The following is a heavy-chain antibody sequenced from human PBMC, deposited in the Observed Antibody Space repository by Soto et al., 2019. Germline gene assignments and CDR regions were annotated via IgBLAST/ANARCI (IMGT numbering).Heavy chain of an antibody. CDR3: AKHSRNYYYYYMDV. Sequence: GGSLRLSCAASGFTFSSCWMHWVRQAPGKGLVWVSRISSGGGSTYYADSVKGRFTISRDNAKNTLYLQMNSLRAEDTAVYYCAKHSRNYYYYYMDVWGKGTTVTVSS. V-gene: IGHV3-74*01. CDR1: GFTFSSCW. J-gene: IGHJ6*03. CDR2: ISSGGGST.